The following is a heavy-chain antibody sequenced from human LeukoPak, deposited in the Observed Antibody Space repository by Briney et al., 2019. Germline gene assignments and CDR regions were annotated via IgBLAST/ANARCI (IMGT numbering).Heavy chain of an antibody. D-gene: IGHD1-14*01. Sequence: GGSLRLSCAASGFSLSNYGMHWVRQAPGKGLEWVAALLYDGNTKHYADSVKGRFTISRDISKNTFYLQMNSLTAEDTAVYYCARNHRPEIQYYYMDVWGKGTTVAVSS. V-gene: IGHV3-33*01. CDR2: LLYDGNTK. CDR3: ARNHRPEIQYYYMDV. J-gene: IGHJ6*03. CDR1: GFSLSNYG.